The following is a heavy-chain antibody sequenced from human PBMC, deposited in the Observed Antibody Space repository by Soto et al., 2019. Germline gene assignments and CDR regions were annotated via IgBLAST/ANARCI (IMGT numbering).Heavy chain of an antibody. D-gene: IGHD2-21*02. Sequence: ASVKVSFKSSGYTFTSYAMHWVRQAPGQRLEWMGWINAGNGNTKYSQKFQGRVTITRDTSASTAYMELSSLRSEDTAVYYCARSIVVVTALDYWGQGTLVTVSS. V-gene: IGHV1-3*01. CDR3: ARSIVVVTALDY. J-gene: IGHJ4*02. CDR2: INAGNGNT. CDR1: GYTFTSYA.